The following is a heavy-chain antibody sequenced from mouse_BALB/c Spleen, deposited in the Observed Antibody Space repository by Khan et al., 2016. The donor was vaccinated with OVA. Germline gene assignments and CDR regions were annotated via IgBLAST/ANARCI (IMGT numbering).Heavy chain of an antibody. V-gene: IGHV1-7*01. D-gene: IGHD3-3*01. CDR1: GYTFTSYW. J-gene: IGHJ2*01. CDR2: INPSTGYT. CDR3: TRWGPGKDY. Sequence: QIQLVQSGAELAKPGASVKMSCKASGYTFTSYWMHWVKQRPGQGLEWIGYINPSTGYTEYNQKFKDKATLTADKSSSTAYMQLSSLTSEDSAVYYGTRWGPGKDYGGQGTTLTVSA.